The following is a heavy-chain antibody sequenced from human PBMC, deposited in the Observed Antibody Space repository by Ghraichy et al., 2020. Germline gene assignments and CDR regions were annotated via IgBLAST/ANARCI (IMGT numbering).Heavy chain of an antibody. CDR3: ASDIVVVPAADEDAFDI. J-gene: IGHJ3*02. CDR1: GFTFSSYS. D-gene: IGHD2-2*01. CDR2: ISSSSSYI. Sequence: GGSLRLSCAASGFTFSSYSMNWVRQAPGKGLEWVSSISSSSSYIYYADSVKGRFTISRDNAKNSLYLQMNSLRAEDTAVYYCASDIVVVPAADEDAFDIWGQGTMVTVAS. V-gene: IGHV3-21*01.